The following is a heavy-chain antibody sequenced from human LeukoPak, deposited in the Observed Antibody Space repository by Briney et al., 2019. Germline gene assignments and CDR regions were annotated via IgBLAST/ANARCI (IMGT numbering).Heavy chain of an antibody. CDR3: ARRPAGGADY. CDR1: GGSISSYY. V-gene: IGHV4-59*05. D-gene: IGHD3-16*01. J-gene: IGHJ4*02. Sequence: SETLSLTCTVSGGSISSYYWSWIRQPPGKGLEWIGSIYYSGSTYYNPSLKSRVTISVDTSKNQFSLKLSSVTAADTAVYYCARRPAGGADYWGQGTLVTVSS. CDR2: IYYSGST.